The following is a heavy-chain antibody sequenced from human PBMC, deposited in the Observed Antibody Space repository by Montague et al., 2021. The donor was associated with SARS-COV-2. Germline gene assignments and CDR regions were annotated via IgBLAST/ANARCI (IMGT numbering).Heavy chain of an antibody. D-gene: IGHD6-13*01. CDR2: IGHDGTFI. CDR3: ARDLGMGSYFDY. CDR1: GFPFSVYG. J-gene: IGHJ4*02. V-gene: IGHV3-33*01. Sequence: RLSWSASGFPFSVYGMHWVRQAPGKGLEWVALIGHDGTFIRYADSVKGRFTIPRDNSKNTLYLQMYSLRAEDTAMYFCARDLGMGSYFDYWGQGTLVTVSS.